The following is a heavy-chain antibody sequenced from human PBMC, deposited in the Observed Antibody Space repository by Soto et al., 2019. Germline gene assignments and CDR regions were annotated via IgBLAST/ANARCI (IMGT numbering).Heavy chain of an antibody. J-gene: IGHJ4*02. D-gene: IGHD4-17*01. CDR2: INHSGST. CDR1: GGSFSGYY. Sequence: ASETLSLTCAVYGGSFSGYYWSWIRQPPGKGLEWIGEINHSGSTNYNPSLKSRVTISVDTSKNQFSLKLSSVTAADTAVYYCARGRGYDYGDYRFDYWGQGTLVTVSS. V-gene: IGHV4-34*01. CDR3: ARGRGYDYGDYRFDY.